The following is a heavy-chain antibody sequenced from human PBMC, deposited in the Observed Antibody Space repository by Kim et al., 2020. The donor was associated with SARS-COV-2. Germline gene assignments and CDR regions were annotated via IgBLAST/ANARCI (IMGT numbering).Heavy chain of an antibody. D-gene: IGHD6-13*01. CDR1: GFTVSFKY. V-gene: IGHV3-53*01. CDR2: IYNDGTT. CDR3: ARSRSWQPHDAFDI. Sequence: GGSLRLSCAASGFTVSFKYMSWVRQAPGKGLEWVSVIYNDGTTHYADSVEGRFIISRDNSKNTLYLQMNSLRAEDTAVYYCARSRSWQPHDAFDIWGQGTMVTVSS. J-gene: IGHJ3*02.